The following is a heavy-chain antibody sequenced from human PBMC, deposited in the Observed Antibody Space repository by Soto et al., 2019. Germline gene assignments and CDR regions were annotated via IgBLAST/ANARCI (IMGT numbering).Heavy chain of an antibody. Sequence: EVQLVESGGGLIQPGGSLRLSCAASGFTVSSNYMSWVRQAPGKGLEWVSVIYSDGSTYYADSVKGRFTISRDNSKNTLYLQMNSLRADDTAVYYCARVGYAVTTGGAFDIWGQGTMVIVSS. CDR3: ARVGYAVTTGGAFDI. D-gene: IGHD4-17*01. CDR1: GFTVSSNY. V-gene: IGHV3-53*01. J-gene: IGHJ3*02. CDR2: IYSDGST.